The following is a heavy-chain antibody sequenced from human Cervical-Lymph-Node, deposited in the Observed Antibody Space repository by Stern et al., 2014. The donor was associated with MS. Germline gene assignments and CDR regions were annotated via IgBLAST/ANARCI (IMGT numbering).Heavy chain of an antibody. CDR3: ASAYSSSHYYFDY. CDR2: IWYDGSKP. D-gene: IGHD6-13*01. Sequence: QLVVSGGGVVQPGRSLRLSLAASGLSFSRYAMHWVCQAPGKGLEWVAFIWYDGSKPYYADSVTCRFTISRDNFKNTLYLQSNSLRAEDTAVYYCASAYSSSHYYFDYWGQVTLVTVSS. V-gene: IGHV3-33*01. CDR1: GLSFSRYA. J-gene: IGHJ4*02.